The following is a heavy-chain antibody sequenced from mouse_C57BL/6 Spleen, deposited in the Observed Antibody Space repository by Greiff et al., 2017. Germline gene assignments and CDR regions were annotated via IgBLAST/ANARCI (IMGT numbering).Heavy chain of an antibody. CDR2: IDPTDSYT. CDR3: DKAAEEYYYAMDD. J-gene: IGHJ4*01. V-gene: IGHV1-50*01. Sequence: VQLQQPGAELVKPGASVKLSCKASGYTFTSYWMQWVKQRPGQGLEWIGKIDPTDSYTNYNQKFKGKATLTVDTSSSTAYMPLSSLTSEDSEGYYCDKAAEEYYYAMDDWGQGTSVTVSS. CDR1: GYTFTSYW. D-gene: IGHD1-3*01.